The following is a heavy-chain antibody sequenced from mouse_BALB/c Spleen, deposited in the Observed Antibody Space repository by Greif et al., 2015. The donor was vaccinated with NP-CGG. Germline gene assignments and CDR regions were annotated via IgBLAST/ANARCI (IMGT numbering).Heavy chain of an antibody. CDR2: ISSGGSYT. CDR3: ARQGIYYYGSSYLDY. D-gene: IGHD1-1*01. V-gene: IGHV5-6*01. Sequence: EVMLVESGGDLVKPGGSLKLSCAASGFTFSSYGMSWVRQTPDKRLEWVATISSGGSYTYYPDSVKGRFTISRDNAKNTLYLQMSSLKSEDTAMYNCARQGIYYYGSSYLDYWGQGTTLTVSS. J-gene: IGHJ2*01. CDR1: GFTFSSYG.